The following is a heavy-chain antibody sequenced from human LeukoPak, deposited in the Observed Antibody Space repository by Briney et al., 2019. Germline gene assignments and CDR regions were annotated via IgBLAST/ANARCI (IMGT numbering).Heavy chain of an antibody. CDR3: ARDGTFDWLLPYYYMDV. V-gene: IGHV4-59*01. D-gene: IGHD3-9*01. CDR2: IYYSGST. CDR1: GGSISSYY. J-gene: IGHJ6*03. Sequence: SETLSLTCTVSGGSISSYYWSWIRQPPGKGLEWIGDIYYSGSTNYNPSLKSRFTISVDTSKNQFSLTLSSVPAAETAVYYCARDGTFDWLLPYYYMDVWGKGTTVTVSS.